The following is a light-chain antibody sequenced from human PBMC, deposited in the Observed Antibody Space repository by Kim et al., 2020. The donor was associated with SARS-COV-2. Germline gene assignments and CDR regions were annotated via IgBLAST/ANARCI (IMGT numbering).Light chain of an antibody. J-gene: IGKJ4*01. V-gene: IGKV3-20*01. CDR2: GAS. CDR1: QSVRSSY. CDR3: QQYDTSPLT. Sequence: APGERATLTCRASQSVRSSYLAWYQQKPGQAPRLLIYGASSRATGIPDRFSGSGSGTDFTLTISRLEPEDFAVYYCQQYDTSPLTFGGGTKVEIK.